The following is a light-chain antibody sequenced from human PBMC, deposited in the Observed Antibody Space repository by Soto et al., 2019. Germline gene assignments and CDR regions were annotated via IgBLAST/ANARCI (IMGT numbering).Light chain of an antibody. J-gene: IGKJ2*01. CDR1: QNIRNW. CDR2: DAS. V-gene: IGKV1-5*01. Sequence: DIQMAQSPSTLSASVGDRVSVTCRASQNIRNWLAWYQQKPGKAPKLLIYDASSLQSGVPSRFSGSGSGTEFTLTISGLQPDDFATYYCQQYNRYSYTFGQGTKLEIK. CDR3: QQYNRYSYT.